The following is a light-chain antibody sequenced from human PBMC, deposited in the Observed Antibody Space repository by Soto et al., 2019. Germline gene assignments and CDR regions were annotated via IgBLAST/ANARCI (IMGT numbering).Light chain of an antibody. CDR3: QQHGTSPIT. V-gene: IGKV3-20*01. J-gene: IGKJ5*01. CDR1: QSVSSSY. CDR2: DAS. Sequence: IVLTQSPGTLSLSPGERATLSCRARQSVSSSYLAWYQQKPGQAPRLLIYDASNRATGIPDRFSGSGSGTDFTLTISRLETEDFAVYYCQQHGTSPITFGQGTRLEIK.